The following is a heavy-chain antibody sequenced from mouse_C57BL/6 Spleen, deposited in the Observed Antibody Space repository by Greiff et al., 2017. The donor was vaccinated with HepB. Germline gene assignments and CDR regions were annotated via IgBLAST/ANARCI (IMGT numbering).Heavy chain of an antibody. Sequence: DVKLVESGGGLVKPGGSLKLSCAASGFTFSSYAMSWVRQTPEKRLEWVATISDGGSYTYYPDNVKGRFTISRDNAKNTLFLQMTSLRSEDTAMYYCARRGTTVVDAMDYWGQGTSVTVSS. CDR3: ARRGTTVVDAMDY. J-gene: IGHJ4*01. V-gene: IGHV5-4*03. CDR1: GFTFSSYA. D-gene: IGHD1-1*01. CDR2: ISDGGSYT.